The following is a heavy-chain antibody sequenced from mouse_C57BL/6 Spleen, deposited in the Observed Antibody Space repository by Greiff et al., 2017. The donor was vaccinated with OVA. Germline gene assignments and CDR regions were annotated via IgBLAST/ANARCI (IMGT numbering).Heavy chain of an antibody. J-gene: IGHJ4*01. CDR1: GFTFNTYA. CDR2: IRSKSSNYAT. Sequence: EVQRVESGGGLVQPKGSLKLSCAASGFTFNTYAMHWVRQAPGKGLEWVARIRSKSSNYATYYADSVKDRFTISRDDSQSMLYLQMNNLKTEDTAMYYCVRESSLYDGYSSYAMDYWGQGTSVTVSS. D-gene: IGHD2-3*01. CDR3: VRESSLYDGYSSYAMDY. V-gene: IGHV10-3*01.